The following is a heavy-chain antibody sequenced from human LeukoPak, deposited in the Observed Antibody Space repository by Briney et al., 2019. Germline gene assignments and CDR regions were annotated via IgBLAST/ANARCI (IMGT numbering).Heavy chain of an antibody. V-gene: IGHV3-74*01. CDR2: INSDGTST. J-gene: IGHJ4*02. D-gene: IGHD3-16*02. CDR3: ARDYSYGLDY. CDR1: GFTFSNSR. Sequence: GGSLRLSCAASGFTFSNSRMHWVRQVPGKGLVWVSHINSDGTSTTYADSVRGRFTISRDNAKNTVYLQMNSLRAEDMAVYYCARDYSYGLDYWGQGTLVAVSS.